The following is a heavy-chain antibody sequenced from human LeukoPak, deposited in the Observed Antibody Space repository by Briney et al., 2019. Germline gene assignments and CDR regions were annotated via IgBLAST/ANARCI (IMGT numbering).Heavy chain of an antibody. Sequence: LAGGSLRLSCAASGFTFSVYAMSWVRQAPGKGLQWVSSITSSGDGTYHADSVKGRFTISRDNSENMLYLQMNSLRVEDTAVYFCAKDRPNYYGSNGHYYRRDGDNWGQGTLVTVSS. J-gene: IGHJ4*02. V-gene: IGHV3-23*01. CDR1: GFTFSVYA. CDR2: ITSSGDGT. CDR3: AKDRPNYYGSNGHYYRRDGDN. D-gene: IGHD3-22*01.